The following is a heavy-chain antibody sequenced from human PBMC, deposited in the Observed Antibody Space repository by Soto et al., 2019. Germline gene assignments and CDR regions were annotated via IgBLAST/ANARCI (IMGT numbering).Heavy chain of an antibody. CDR1: GYTFTSYD. Sequence: ASVKVSCKASGYTFTSYDINWVRQATGQGLEWMGWMNPNSANTGYAQKFQGRVTITRNTSASTAYMELSSLRAEDTAIYYCAKDFWSDYSTLPFDIWGQGTQVTVSS. CDR2: MNPNSANT. V-gene: IGHV1-8*01. CDR3: AKDFWSDYSTLPFDI. J-gene: IGHJ4*02. D-gene: IGHD3-3*01.